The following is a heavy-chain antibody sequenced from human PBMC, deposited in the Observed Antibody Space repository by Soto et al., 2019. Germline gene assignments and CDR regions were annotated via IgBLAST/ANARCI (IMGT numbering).Heavy chain of an antibody. CDR3: ARVKSSGWPYYYYYGLDV. CDR1: GFTFSSYG. D-gene: IGHD6-19*01. CDR2: IWYDGSNK. J-gene: IGHJ6*02. V-gene: IGHV3-33*01. Sequence: QVQLVESGGGVVQPGRSLRLSCAASGFTFSSYGMHWVRQAPGKGLEWVAVIWYDGSNKYYADSVKGRFTISRDNSKNTLYPQMNSLRAEDTAVYYCARVKSSGWPYYYYYGLDVWGQGTTVTVSS.